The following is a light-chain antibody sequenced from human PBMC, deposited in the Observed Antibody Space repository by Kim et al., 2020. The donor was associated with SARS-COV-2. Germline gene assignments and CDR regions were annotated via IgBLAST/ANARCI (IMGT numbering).Light chain of an antibody. V-gene: IGKV1-9*01. J-gene: IGKJ3*01. CDR1: QGISSY. Sequence: DIQLTQSPSFLSASVGDRATITCRASQGISSYLAWYQQKPGKAPKLLIYAASTVHSGVPSRFSGSGSGTEFTLTISSLQPEDFATYYCQQINRYLFTFGPGTKVDIK. CDR3: QQINRYLFT. CDR2: AAS.